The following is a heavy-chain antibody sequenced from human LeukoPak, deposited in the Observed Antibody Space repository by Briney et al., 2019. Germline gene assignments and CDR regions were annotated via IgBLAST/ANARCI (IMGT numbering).Heavy chain of an antibody. CDR1: GFTFSSYW. D-gene: IGHD6-19*01. CDR3: ARGSSGWYPHYFDY. CDR2: IKQDGSGK. J-gene: IGHJ4*02. Sequence: GGSLRLSCAASGFTFSSYWMSWVRQAPGKGLEWVANIKQDGSGKYYVDSVKGRFTISRDNAKNSLYLQMNSLRAEDTAVYYCARGSSGWYPHYFDYWGQGTLVTVSS. V-gene: IGHV3-7*01.